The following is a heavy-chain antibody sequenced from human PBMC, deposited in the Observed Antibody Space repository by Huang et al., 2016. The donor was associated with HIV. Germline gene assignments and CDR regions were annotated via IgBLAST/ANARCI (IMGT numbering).Heavy chain of an antibody. CDR1: GYIFTDYY. D-gene: IGHD2-15*01. Sequence: QVQLVQSGAEVKKPGASVKVSCKASGYIFTDYYIHWMRQAPGQGREWLGWINPKSGGTNYAQEFQGRGTMTRDTSISTVYMEVSGLTSDDTAIYYCARDNRVVSPLDYWGQGTLVIVSS. J-gene: IGHJ4*02. CDR3: ARDNRVVSPLDY. CDR2: INPKSGGT. V-gene: IGHV1-2*02.